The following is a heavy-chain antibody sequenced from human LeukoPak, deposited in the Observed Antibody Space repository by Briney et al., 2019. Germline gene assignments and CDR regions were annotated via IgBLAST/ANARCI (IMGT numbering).Heavy chain of an antibody. CDR3: AKDKVPDGKWDVDY. V-gene: IGHV3-23*01. CDR2: LAAASGTR. J-gene: IGHJ4*02. D-gene: IGHD1-26*01. CDR1: GFLFSTYT. Sequence: GGSLRLSCAASGFLFSTYTVNWVRQAPGQGLEWVAALAAASGTRYYANSVKGRFTISRDNSKNTVFLQMNSLRVEDTAVYYCAKDKVPDGKWDVDYWGQGTLVTVSS.